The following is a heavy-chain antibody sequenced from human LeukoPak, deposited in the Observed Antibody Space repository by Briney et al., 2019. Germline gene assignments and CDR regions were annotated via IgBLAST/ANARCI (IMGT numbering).Heavy chain of an antibody. CDR1: GFTFSSSG. CDR3: AGEKYCSGGSCSRLGFGTDY. V-gene: IGHV3-33*01. Sequence: GGSLRLSCAASGFTFSSSGMHWVRQAPGKGLEWVAVIWYDGSNKYYADSVKGRFTISRDNSKNTLYLQMNSLRAEDTAVYYCAGEKYCSGGSCSRLGFGTDYWGQGTLVTVSS. D-gene: IGHD2-15*01. J-gene: IGHJ4*02. CDR2: IWYDGSNK.